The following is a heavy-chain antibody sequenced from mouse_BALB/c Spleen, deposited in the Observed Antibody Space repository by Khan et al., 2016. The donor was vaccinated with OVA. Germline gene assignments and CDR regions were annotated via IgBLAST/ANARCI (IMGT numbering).Heavy chain of an antibody. CDR2: IYPYNGST. CDR1: GYTFTDYN. Sequence: VQLQQSGPELVKPGASVKISCKASGYTFTDYNMNWVKQSPGKSLEWIGYIYPYNGSTAYNQKFKSKATLTVDNSSSTAYMELRSLTSEDSAVXYCARTGYGNPFDYWGQGTTLTVSS. J-gene: IGHJ2*01. CDR3: ARTGYGNPFDY. V-gene: IGHV1S29*02. D-gene: IGHD2-10*02.